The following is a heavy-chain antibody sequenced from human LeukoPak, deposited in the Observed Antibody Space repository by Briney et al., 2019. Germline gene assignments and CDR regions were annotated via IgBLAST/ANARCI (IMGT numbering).Heavy chain of an antibody. V-gene: IGHV3-20*04. J-gene: IGHJ4*02. CDR3: ARDLPPYCSSTSCYSLYGY. Sequence: GGSLRLYCAASGFTFDDYGMSWVRQAPGKGLEWVSGINWNGGSTGYADSVKGRFTISRDNAKNSLYLQMNSLRAEDTALYYCARDLPPYCSSTSCYSLYGYWGQGTLVTVSS. CDR2: INWNGGST. CDR1: GFTFDDYG. D-gene: IGHD2-2*02.